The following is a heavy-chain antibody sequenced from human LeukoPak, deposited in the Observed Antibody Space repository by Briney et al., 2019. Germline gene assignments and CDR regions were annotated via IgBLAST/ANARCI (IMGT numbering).Heavy chain of an antibody. V-gene: IGHV3-73*01. CDR1: GFTFSGSA. CDR3: TTDGRIVGAT. D-gene: IGHD1-26*01. CDR2: IRSKANSYAT. Sequence: GGSLRLSCAASGFTFSGSAMHWVRQASGKGLEWVGRIRSKANSYATAYAASVKGRFTISRDGSKNTAYLQMNSLKTEDTAVYYCTTDGRIVGATWGQGTLVTVSS. J-gene: IGHJ4*02.